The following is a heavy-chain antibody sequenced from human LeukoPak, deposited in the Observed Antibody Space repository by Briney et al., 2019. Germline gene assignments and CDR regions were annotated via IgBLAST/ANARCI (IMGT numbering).Heavy chain of an antibody. V-gene: IGHV3-9*01. D-gene: IGHD3-10*01. CDR1: GFTFDDYA. CDR2: ISWNSGSI. CDR3: AKDILGSGSYSAFDI. Sequence: SGGSLRLSCAASGFTFDDYAMHWVRQAPGKGLEWVSGISWNSGSIGYADSVKGRFTISRDNAKNSLYLQMNSLRAEDTALYCCAKDILGSGSYSAFDIWGQGTMVTVSS. J-gene: IGHJ3*02.